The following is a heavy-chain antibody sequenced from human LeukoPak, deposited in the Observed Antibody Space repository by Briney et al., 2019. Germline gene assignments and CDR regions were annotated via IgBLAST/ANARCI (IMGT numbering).Heavy chain of an antibody. D-gene: IGHD2-2*01. J-gene: IGHJ4*02. CDR2: INQDGSDK. CDR1: GFTFSTSW. Sequence: GGSLRLSCAASGFTFSTSWMSWVRHTPGKGLERVANINQDGSDKYYVDSVKGRFTISRDNTKNTFHLQMNSLRAEDTAIYYCAKLQTAVVPAATLGFDSWGQGTLVTVSS. V-gene: IGHV3-7*03. CDR3: AKLQTAVVPAATLGFDS.